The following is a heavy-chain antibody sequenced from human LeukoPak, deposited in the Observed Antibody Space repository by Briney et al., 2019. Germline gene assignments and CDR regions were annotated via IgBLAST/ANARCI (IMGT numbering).Heavy chain of an antibody. D-gene: IGHD3-10*01. CDR1: GFTFSSYS. CDR2: ISSSSSYI. V-gene: IGHV3-21*01. J-gene: IGHJ3*02. CDR3: ARTRQGSGSYYYDAFDI. Sequence: GGSLRLSCAASGFTFSSYSMNWVRQAPGKGLEWVSSISSSSSYIYYADSVKGRFTISRDNAKNSLYLQMNSLRAEDTAVYYCARTRQGSGSYYYDAFDIWGQGTMVTVSS.